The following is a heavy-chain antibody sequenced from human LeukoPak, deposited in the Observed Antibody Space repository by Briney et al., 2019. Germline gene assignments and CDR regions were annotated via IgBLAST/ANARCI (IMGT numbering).Heavy chain of an antibody. CDR1: GYTFTSYY. D-gene: IGHD6-19*01. V-gene: IGHV1-46*01. Sequence: ASVKVSCKASGYTFTSYYMHWVRPAPGQGLEWMGIINPSGGSTSYAQKFQGRVTMTRDTSTSTVYMELSSLRSEDTAVYYCARDRGGSGWSRGGSAGYYFDYWGQGTLVTVSS. CDR3: ARDRGGSGWSRGGSAGYYFDY. J-gene: IGHJ4*02. CDR2: INPSGGST.